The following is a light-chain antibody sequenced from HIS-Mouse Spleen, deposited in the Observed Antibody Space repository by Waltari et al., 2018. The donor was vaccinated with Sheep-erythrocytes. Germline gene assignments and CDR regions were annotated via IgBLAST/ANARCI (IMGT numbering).Light chain of an antibody. CDR3: QQRSNWPPT. CDR2: GAS. V-gene: IGKV3-15*01. CDR1: QSVSSN. Sequence: EIVMTQSPATLSVSPGERATLSCRARQSVSSNLAWYHQKPGQAPRLRIYGASARATGIPARCSGSGSGTEFTLTISSMQSEDFAVYYCQQRSNWPPTFGQGTRLEIK. J-gene: IGKJ5*01.